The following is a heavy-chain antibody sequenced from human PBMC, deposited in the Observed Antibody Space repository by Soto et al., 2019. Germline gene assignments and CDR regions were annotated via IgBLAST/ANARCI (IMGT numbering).Heavy chain of an antibody. CDR3: ARANRDLDY. CDR2: IDYTGAT. Sequence: PSETLSLTCTVSGGSINNHCWSWIRQPPGEGLEWIGYIDYTGATDYSPSLASRVTLSVDTSKNQFSLKLTSLTAADTAIYFCARANRDLDYWGQGTTVTVSS. D-gene: IGHD7-27*01. V-gene: IGHV4-59*11. CDR1: GGSINNHC. J-gene: IGHJ4*03.